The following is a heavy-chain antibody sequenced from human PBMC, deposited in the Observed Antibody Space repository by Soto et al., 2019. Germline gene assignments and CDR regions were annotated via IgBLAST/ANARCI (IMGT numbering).Heavy chain of an antibody. D-gene: IGHD2-21*02. V-gene: IGHV1-46*01. J-gene: IGHJ4*02. CDR1: GYTFTSYY. CDR2: INPSGGST. Sequence: QVQLMQSGAEVKKPGASVTISCKASGYTFTSYYIHWVRQAPRQGLERMAIINPSGGSTNYAQKFQGRVTVTRDTSTSTVNMELSSLSSEDMAVYYCARDLTAADYWGQGTLVTVSS. CDR3: ARDLTAADY.